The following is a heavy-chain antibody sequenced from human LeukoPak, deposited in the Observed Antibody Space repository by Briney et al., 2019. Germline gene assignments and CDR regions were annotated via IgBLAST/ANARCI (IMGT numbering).Heavy chain of an antibody. CDR3: AISSSWYLFDY. D-gene: IGHD6-13*01. V-gene: IGHV1-8*03. Sequence: GASVKVSCKASGYTFTSYDINWVRQATGHGLEWMGWMNPNSGNTGYALKFQGRVTITRNTSISTAYMELSSLRSEDTAVYYCAISSSWYLFDYWGQGTLVTVSS. CDR1: GYTFTSYD. CDR2: MNPNSGNT. J-gene: IGHJ4*02.